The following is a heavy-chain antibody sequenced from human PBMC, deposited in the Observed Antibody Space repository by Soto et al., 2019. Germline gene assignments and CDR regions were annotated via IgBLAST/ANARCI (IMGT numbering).Heavy chain of an antibody. CDR3: ARDGPYSSAYYVDYF. J-gene: IGHJ4*02. CDR1: GFDVSVNY. CDR2: IYSGGTT. Sequence: HPGGSLRLSCAASGFDVSVNYMSWVRQAPGKGLEWVSIIYSGGTTDYADSMKGRFTISRDNSKNTMYLQMNSLRAEDTAVYYCARDGPYSSAYYVDYFWGQGTLVTVSS. D-gene: IGHD6-19*01. V-gene: IGHV3-66*01.